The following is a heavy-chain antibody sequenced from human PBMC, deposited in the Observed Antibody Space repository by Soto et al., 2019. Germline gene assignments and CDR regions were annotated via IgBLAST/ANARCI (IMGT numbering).Heavy chain of an antibody. V-gene: IGHV3-33*01. J-gene: IGHJ4*02. CDR1: GFTFSNHG. Sequence: QVQSVESGGGVVQPGTSLRLSCAVSGFTFSNHGMHWVRQAPGKGLEWVAFISYDGSSKDYVDSLKGRFTISRDNFKDTLFLQMNTLRADDTAVYYCARDRGWSRSHYFDSWGQGTLVTVSS. D-gene: IGHD2-15*01. CDR2: ISYDGSSK. CDR3: ARDRGWSRSHYFDS.